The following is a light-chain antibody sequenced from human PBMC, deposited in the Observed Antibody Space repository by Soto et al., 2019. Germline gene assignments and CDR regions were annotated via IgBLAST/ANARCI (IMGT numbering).Light chain of an antibody. CDR2: SNN. J-gene: IGLJ2*01. Sequence: QSVLTQPHSASGTPGQRVTISCSGSSSNIGSNTVNWYQQLPGTAPKLLIYSNNQRPSGVPDRFSGSKSGTSASLAISGLPSEDEAHYYCAAWDDSLNGVVFGGGTKLTVL. V-gene: IGLV1-44*01. CDR3: AAWDDSLNGVV. CDR1: SSNIGSNT.